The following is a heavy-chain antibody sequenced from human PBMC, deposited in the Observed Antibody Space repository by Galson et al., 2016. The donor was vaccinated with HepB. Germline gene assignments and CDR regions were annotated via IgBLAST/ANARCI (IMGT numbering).Heavy chain of an antibody. CDR2: IFPGDSET. D-gene: IGHD5-12*01. Sequence: QSGAEVKKPGESLKISCKGSGYAFTTYWIAWVRQVPGKGLEWMGSIFPGDSETRYSPAFQGQVTISVDKSISTAYLQWSSLKASDTAVYYCATLFYSGYDPPNYPFDPRGQGTLVTVSS. V-gene: IGHV5-51*01. CDR1: GYAFTTYW. J-gene: IGHJ5*02. CDR3: ATLFYSGYDPPNYPFDP.